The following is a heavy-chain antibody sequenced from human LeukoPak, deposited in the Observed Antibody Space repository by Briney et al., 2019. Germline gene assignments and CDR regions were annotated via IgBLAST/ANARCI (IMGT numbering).Heavy chain of an antibody. CDR1: GGSISSSSYY. CDR3: ARRWYRYYFDY. J-gene: IGHJ4*02. D-gene: IGHD2-15*01. V-gene: IGHV4-39*01. Sequence: SETLSLTCTVSGGSISSSSYYWGWIRQPPGKGLEWIGSISYSGSTYYSPSLKSRITITVNTTKKQLSLKLSSVTAADTAVYYCARRWYRYYFDYWGQGTLVTVSS. CDR2: ISYSGST.